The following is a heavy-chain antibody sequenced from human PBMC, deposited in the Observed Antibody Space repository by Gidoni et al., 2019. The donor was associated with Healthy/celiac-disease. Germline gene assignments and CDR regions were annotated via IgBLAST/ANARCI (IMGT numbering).Heavy chain of an antibody. CDR2: ISYDGSNK. V-gene: IGHV3-30-3*01. Sequence: QVQLVESGGGVVQPGRSLRLSCAASGFHFSSYARHWVRQAQGKGLEWVAFISYDGSNKYYAVSVKCRFTISRDNSKNTLYLQMNSLRAEDTAVYYCASGYSYGYEDYWGQGTLVTVSS. CDR1: GFHFSSYA. D-gene: IGHD5-18*01. CDR3: ASGYSYGYEDY. J-gene: IGHJ4*02.